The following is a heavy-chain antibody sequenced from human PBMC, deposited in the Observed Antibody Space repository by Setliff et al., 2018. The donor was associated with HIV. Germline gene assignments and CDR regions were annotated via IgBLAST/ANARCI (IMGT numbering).Heavy chain of an antibody. CDR2: IYHSGST. CDR3: ARGRSRWTYYNYYYMDV. CDR1: GYSISSGYY. Sequence: SETLSLTCAVSGYSISSGYYWGWIRQPPGKGLEWIGSIYHSGSTYYNPSLKSRVTISVDTSKNQFSLKLSSVTAADTAVYYCARGRSRWTYYNYYYMDVGGKGTTVTVSS. J-gene: IGHJ6*03. D-gene: IGHD6-13*01. V-gene: IGHV4-38-2*01.